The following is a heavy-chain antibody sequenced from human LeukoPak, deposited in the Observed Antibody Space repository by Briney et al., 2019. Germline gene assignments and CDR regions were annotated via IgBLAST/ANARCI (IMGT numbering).Heavy chain of an antibody. J-gene: IGHJ6*03. V-gene: IGHV3-21*05. D-gene: IGHD6-19*01. CDR2: IGRNTSIK. CDR1: GFTFNTYS. CDR3: ARSSGWYHRGPDYYYYYMDV. Sequence: PGGSLRLSCAASGFTFNTYSMTWVRQAPGKGLEWVSYIGRNTSIKYYADSVKSRFTISRDNAKNSLYLQMNSLRAEDTAVYYCARSSGWYHRGPDYYYYYMDVWGKGTTVTVS.